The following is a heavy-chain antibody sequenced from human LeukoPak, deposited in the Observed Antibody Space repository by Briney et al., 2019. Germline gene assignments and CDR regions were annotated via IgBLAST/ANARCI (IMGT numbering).Heavy chain of an antibody. CDR2: ISNSGSTI. D-gene: IGHD6-25*01. V-gene: IGHV3-11*01. CDR3: VREKAASAY. CDR1: GFTLSDYY. J-gene: IGHJ4*02. Sequence: KTGGSLRLSCAASGFTLSDYYMSWIRQAPGKGLEWVGYISNSGSTIYYADSVRGRFTISRDNAKNSLYLQMSSLRAEDTAVYYCVREKAASAYWGQGTLVTVSS.